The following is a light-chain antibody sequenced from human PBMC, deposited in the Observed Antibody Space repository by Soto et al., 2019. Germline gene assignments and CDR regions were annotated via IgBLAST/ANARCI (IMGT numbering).Light chain of an antibody. CDR3: QQYGSSPRK. CDR2: GAS. J-gene: IGKJ1*01. Sequence: EIVLTQSPGTLSLSPGERATLSCRASQSVSSSYLAWYQQKPGQAPRLLIYGASSRATGIPDRFSRSGSGTDFTLTISRLEPEDFAVYYCQQYGSSPRKFGRGTKVDIK. V-gene: IGKV3-20*01. CDR1: QSVSSSY.